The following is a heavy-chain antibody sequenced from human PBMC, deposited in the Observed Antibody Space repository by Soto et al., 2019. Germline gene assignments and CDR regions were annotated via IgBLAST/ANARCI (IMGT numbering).Heavy chain of an antibody. CDR1: GGSISSYY. J-gene: IGHJ5*02. CDR2: IYYSGST. Sequence: SETLSLTCTASGGSISSYYWSWIRQPPGKGLEWIGYIYYSGSTNYNPSLKSRVTISVDTSKNQFSLKLSSVTAADTAVYYCARFDGSGSYYNWFDPWGQGTLVTVSS. CDR3: ARFDGSGSYYNWFDP. D-gene: IGHD3-10*01. V-gene: IGHV4-59*01.